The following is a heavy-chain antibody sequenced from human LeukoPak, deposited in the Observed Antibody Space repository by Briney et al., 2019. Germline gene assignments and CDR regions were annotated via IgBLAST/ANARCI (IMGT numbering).Heavy chain of an antibody. CDR3: ARGGLRWLEYYFDY. V-gene: IGHV1-8*01. D-gene: IGHD4-23*01. Sequence: WASVKVSCKASGYTFTSYDINWVRQATGQGLEWMGWMNPNSGNTGYAQKFQGRVTMTRNTSISTAYMELSSLRSEDTAVYYCARGGLRWLEYYFDYWGQGTLVTVSS. CDR1: GYTFTSYD. J-gene: IGHJ4*02. CDR2: MNPNSGNT.